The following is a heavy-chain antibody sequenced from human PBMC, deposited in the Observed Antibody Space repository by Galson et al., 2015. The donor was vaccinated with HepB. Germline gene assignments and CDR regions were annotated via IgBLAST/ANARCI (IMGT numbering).Heavy chain of an antibody. CDR3: AKENHYYGSGSLDY. CDR1: GFTFSSYG. CDR2: ISYDGSNK. V-gene: IGHV3-30*18. D-gene: IGHD3-10*01. J-gene: IGHJ4*02. Sequence: SLRLSCAASGFTFSSYGMHWVRQAPGKGLEWVAVISYDGSNKYYADSVKGRFTISRDNSKNTLYLQMNSLRAEDTAVYYCAKENHYYGSGSLDYWGQGTLVTVSS.